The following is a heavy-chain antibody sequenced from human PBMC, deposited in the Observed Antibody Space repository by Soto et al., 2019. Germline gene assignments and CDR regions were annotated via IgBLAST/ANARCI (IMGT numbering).Heavy chain of an antibody. CDR2: ISSGSDYI. CDR1: GFTFSSYS. CDR3: ARSPVGDAFNV. V-gene: IGHV3-21*01. Sequence: EVQLVESGGGLVKPGGSLRLSCAASGFTFSSYSMNWVRQAPGKGLEWVSSISSGSDYIFYADSVKGRFTISRDNAKYSLFLQMNSLTVEDSAVYYCARSPVGDAFNVWGQGTVVTVSS. J-gene: IGHJ3*01.